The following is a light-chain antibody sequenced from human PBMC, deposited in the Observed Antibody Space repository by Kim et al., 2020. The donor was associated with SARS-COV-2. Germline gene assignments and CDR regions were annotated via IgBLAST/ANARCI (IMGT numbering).Light chain of an antibody. CDR1: QSLVNIDGNTY. J-gene: IGKJ2*01. V-gene: IGKV2-24*01. CDR3: MQAKQFPYT. CDR2: KIS. Sequence: DIVLTQTPLSSPVTLGQPASISCRSSQSLVNIDGNTYLNWFQQRPGHPPRLQLYKISNRFSGVPDRFSGSGAGTDFTLKISWVEAENVEVYYCMQAKQFPYTFGQGTKLEI.